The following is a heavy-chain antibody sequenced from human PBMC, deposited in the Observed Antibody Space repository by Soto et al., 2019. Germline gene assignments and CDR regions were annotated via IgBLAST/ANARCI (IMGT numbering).Heavy chain of an antibody. CDR1: GSRRAWISAG. CDR2: TYYRSKWYY. J-gene: IGHJ4*01. D-gene: IGHD1-26*01. CDR3: ARGEQYSGRIFDF. V-gene: IGHV6-1*01. Sequence: QSLTLTGAMTGSRRAWISAGWRWVRKSPSRGLEWLGRTYYRSKWYYEYAVSVRGRITINPDTSKNQYSLQLNSVTPEDTAVYFCARGEQYSGRIFDFWGQGTLVTGFS.